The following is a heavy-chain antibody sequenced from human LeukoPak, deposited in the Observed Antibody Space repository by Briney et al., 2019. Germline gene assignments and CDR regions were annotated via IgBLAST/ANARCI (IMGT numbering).Heavy chain of an antibody. D-gene: IGHD3-22*01. J-gene: IGHJ4*02. CDR1: GFTFSSYA. Sequence: GGSLRLSCAASGFTFSSYAMSWVRQAPGKGLEWVSAISGSGGSTYYADSVKGRFTISRDNSKSTLYLQMNSLRAEDTAVYYCAKVSGDSSGYYYRIDFYFDYWGQGTLVTVSS. CDR2: ISGSGGST. V-gene: IGHV3-23*01. CDR3: AKVSGDSSGYYYRIDFYFDY.